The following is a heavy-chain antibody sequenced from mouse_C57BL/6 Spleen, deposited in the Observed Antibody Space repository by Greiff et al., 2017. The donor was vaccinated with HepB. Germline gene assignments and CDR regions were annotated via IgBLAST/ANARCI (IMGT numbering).Heavy chain of an antibody. CDR2: IYPGDGDT. CDR1: GYAFSSSW. J-gene: IGHJ2*01. Sequence: VKLMESGPELVKPGASVKISCKASGYAFSSSWMNWVKQRPGKGLEWIGRIYPGDGDTNYNGKFKGKATLTADKSSSTAYMQLSSLTSEDSAVYFCARDEVFDYWGQGTTLTVSS. V-gene: IGHV1-82*01. CDR3: ARDEVFDY.